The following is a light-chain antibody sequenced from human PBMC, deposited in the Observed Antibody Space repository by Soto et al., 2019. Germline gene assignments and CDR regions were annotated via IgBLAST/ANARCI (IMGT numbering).Light chain of an antibody. CDR3: QQYDDLPIT. J-gene: IGKJ1*01. V-gene: IGKV1-33*01. Sequence: DIQMTQSPSSLSVSVGDRVTITCQASHDITNFLNWYQQKPGKAPKLLIYDVSKLETGVPSRFSGSGSGTDFTLTISSLQPEEIATYFCQQYDDLPITVGQGTKVDIK. CDR1: HDITNF. CDR2: DVS.